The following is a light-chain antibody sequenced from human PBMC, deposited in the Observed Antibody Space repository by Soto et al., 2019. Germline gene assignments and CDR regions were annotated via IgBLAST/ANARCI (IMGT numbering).Light chain of an antibody. CDR2: DAS. J-gene: IGKJ4*01. Sequence: EVVLTQSPATLSVSPGERGTLSFRASQSVKSNLAWYQQKPGQAPRLLIYDASNRATGIPARFSGSGSGTEFTLTISSLQSEDFAIYYCQQYHIWLTFGGGTKVDIK. V-gene: IGKV3-15*01. CDR1: QSVKSN. CDR3: QQYHIWLT.